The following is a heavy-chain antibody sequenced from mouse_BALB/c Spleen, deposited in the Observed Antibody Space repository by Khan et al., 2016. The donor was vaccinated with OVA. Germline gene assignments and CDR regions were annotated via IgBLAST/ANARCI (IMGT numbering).Heavy chain of an antibody. CDR2: ITYSGNT. Sequence: EVQLQESGPGLVKPSQSLSLTCTVTGYSITSDYAWNWIRQFPGNKLEWMAYITYSGNTGYNPSLKGRISITRDTSKNQFFLQFNSVTTEDTATYYCARYYGSSYLFFDLWCRGTTLTVSS. CDR3: ARYYGSSYLFFDL. V-gene: IGHV3-2*02. D-gene: IGHD1-1*01. CDR1: GYSITSDYA. J-gene: IGHJ2*01.